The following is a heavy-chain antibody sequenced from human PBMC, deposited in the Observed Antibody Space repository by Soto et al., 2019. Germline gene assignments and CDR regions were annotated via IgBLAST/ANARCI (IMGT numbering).Heavy chain of an antibody. CDR1: GFTFTFESYE. V-gene: IGHV3-21*05. CDR2: ISSSSSYI. CDR3: ARTSGITMSDRLPGGLDP. D-gene: IGHD3-10*02. J-gene: IGHJ5*02. Sequence: GGSLRLSCVASGFTFTFESYEMNWVRQAPGKGLEWVAYISSSSSYIYYADSVKGRFTISRDNAKNSLYLQMNSLRAEDTAVYYCARTSGITMSDRLPGGLDPWGQGTLVTVSS.